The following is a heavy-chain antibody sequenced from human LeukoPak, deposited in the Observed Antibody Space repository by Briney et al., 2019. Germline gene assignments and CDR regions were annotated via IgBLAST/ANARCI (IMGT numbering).Heavy chain of an antibody. D-gene: IGHD2-2*01. CDR3: ARGGYQLLHF. CDR1: GYTFTSYG. V-gene: IGHV1-18*01. J-gene: IGHJ4*02. CDR2: ISAYNGDT. Sequence: GASVKASCKASGYTFTSYGISWVRQAPGQGLEWVGWISAYNGDTHYAQNFQGRITMTTDTSTSTAYMELRSLTSDDTAVYYCARGGYQLLHFWGQGTLVIVSS.